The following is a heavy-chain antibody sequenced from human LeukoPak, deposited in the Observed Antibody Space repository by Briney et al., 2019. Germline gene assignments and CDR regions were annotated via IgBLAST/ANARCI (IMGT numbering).Heavy chain of an antibody. CDR3: ARGPWGPSPIFYNNYAYYFDY. J-gene: IGHJ4*02. V-gene: IGHV1-8*03. CDR2: MNPNSGNT. Sequence: EASVKVSCKASGYTFTSYDINWVRQATGQGLEWMGWMNPNSGNTAYAQKFQGRVTITRNTSISAAYMELSSLRYEDTAVYYCARGPWGPSPIFYNNYAYYFDYWGQGTLVGVSS. CDR1: GYTFTSYD. D-gene: IGHD4-11*01.